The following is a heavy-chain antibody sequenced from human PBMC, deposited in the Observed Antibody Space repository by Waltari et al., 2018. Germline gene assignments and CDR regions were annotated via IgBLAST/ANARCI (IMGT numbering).Heavy chain of an antibody. CDR2: INSDGSLT. Sequence: EVQLVESGGALVQPGGSLRLSCAAPGFTLSSYWMHWVRQAPGKGLVWVSRINSDGSLTTSADSVKGRFTISRDNAKNTLYLQMNSLRVEDTAVYYCVRGLGDSWGQGTLVTVSS. CDR3: VRGLGDS. CDR1: GFTLSSYW. D-gene: IGHD3-16*01. V-gene: IGHV3-74*01. J-gene: IGHJ5*01.